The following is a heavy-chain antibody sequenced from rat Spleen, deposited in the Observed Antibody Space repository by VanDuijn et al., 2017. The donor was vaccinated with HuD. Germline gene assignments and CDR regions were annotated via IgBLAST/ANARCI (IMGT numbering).Heavy chain of an antibody. J-gene: IGHJ2*01. CDR2: ISYDGIST. V-gene: IGHV5-7*01. Sequence: EVQLVESGGGLVQPGRSLKLSCAASGFTFSYYSMAWVRQTPTEYLEWVATISYDGISTYYRDSVKGRFTISRDNAKNTLYLQMDSLRSEDTATYYCARLGYNPFDSWGQGVMVTVSS. CDR1: GFTFSYYS. D-gene: IGHD1-5*01. CDR3: ARLGYNPFDS.